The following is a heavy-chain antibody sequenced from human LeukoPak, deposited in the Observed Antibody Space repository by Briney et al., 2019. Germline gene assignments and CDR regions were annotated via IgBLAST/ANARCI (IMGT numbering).Heavy chain of an antibody. Sequence: GASVKVSCKASGYTFTSYDINWVRQATGQGLEWMGWMNPNSGNTGYAQKFQGRVTMTRNTSISTAYMELSSPRSEDTAVYYCARFVSAAGAAGFWGNNWLDPWGQGTLVTVSS. V-gene: IGHV1-8*01. D-gene: IGHD6-13*01. CDR3: ARFVSAAGAAGFWGNNWLDP. J-gene: IGHJ5*02. CDR1: GYTFTSYD. CDR2: MNPNSGNT.